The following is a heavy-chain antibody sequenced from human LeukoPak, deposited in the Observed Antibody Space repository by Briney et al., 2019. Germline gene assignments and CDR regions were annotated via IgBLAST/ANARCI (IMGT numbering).Heavy chain of an antibody. CDR1: GYTFTSYA. D-gene: IGHD6-19*01. Sequence: ASVKVSCKASGYTFTSYAMNWVRQAPGQGLEWMGWINTNTGNPTYAQGFTGRFVFSLDTSVSTAYLQISSLKAEDTAVYYCASLVSSGWYVVDDAFDIWGQGTMVTVSS. CDR3: ASLVSSGWYVVDDAFDI. V-gene: IGHV7-4-1*02. J-gene: IGHJ3*02. CDR2: INTNTGNP.